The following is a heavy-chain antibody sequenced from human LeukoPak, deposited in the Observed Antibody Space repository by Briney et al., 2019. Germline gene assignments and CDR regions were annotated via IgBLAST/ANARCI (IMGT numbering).Heavy chain of an antibody. CDR2: ISAYNGNT. Sequence: ASVKVSCKASGYTFTSYGISWVRQAPGQGLERMGWISAYNGNTNYAQKLQGRVTMTTDTSTSTAYMELRSLRSDDTAVYYCAKFQLGYCSSTSCFYYYYYYMDVWGKGTTVTVSS. CDR3: AKFQLGYCSSTSCFYYYYYYMDV. J-gene: IGHJ6*03. D-gene: IGHD2-2*01. CDR1: GYTFTSYG. V-gene: IGHV1-18*01.